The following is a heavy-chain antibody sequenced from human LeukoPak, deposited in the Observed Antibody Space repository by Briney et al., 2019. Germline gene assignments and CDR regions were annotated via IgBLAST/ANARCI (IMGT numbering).Heavy chain of an antibody. CDR2: IYTSGST. J-gene: IGHJ6*03. CDR3: ARSGYCSSTGCRYYYYYMDV. V-gene: IGHV4-4*07. D-gene: IGHD2-2*01. CDR1: GYSISSGYY. Sequence: SETLSLTCTVSGYSISSGYYWSWIRQPAGKGLEWIGRIYTSGSTNYNPSLKSRVTMSVDTSKNQFSLKLSSVTAADTAVYYCARSGYCSSTGCRYYYYYMDVWGKGTTVTISS.